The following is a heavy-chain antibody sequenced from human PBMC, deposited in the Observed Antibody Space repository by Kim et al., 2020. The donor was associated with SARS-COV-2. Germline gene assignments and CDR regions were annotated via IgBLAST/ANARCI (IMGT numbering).Heavy chain of an antibody. J-gene: IGHJ4*02. D-gene: IGHD3-10*01. V-gene: IGHV4-59*01. Sequence: SETLSLTCTVSGDFLDGNYWGWIRQPPGKGLEWIGYIYYTGATNYNRSLTSRVSISIDTSKNQFSLKLRFVTAADTAVYYCARVRGGRLLFDDWGQGTLVTVSS. CDR2: IYYTGAT. CDR3: ARVRGGRLLFDD. CDR1: GDFLDGNY.